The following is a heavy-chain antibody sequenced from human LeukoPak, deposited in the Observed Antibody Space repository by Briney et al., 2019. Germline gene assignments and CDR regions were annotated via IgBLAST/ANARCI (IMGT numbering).Heavy chain of an antibody. CDR2: INPNSGGT. J-gene: IGHJ3*02. Sequence: ASVKVSYKATGYSFIDYYMHWVRQAPGQGLEWMGRINPNSGGTNYAQEFQGRVTMTRDTSISTAYMELSSLRSDDAAVYFRARDTSANGFDIWGQGTMVTVSS. CDR1: GYSFIDYY. V-gene: IGHV1-2*06. CDR3: ARDTSANGFDI.